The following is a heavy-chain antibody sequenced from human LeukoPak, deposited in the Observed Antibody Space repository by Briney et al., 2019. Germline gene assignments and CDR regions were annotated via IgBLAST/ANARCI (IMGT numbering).Heavy chain of an antibody. CDR2: ISAYNGNT. CDR1: GYTFNRYG. CDR3: ARDGTKLPWFGGLRITRYYFYYMDV. J-gene: IGHJ6*03. Sequence: ASVKVSCKASGYTFNRYGISWVRQAPGQGLEWMGWISAYNGNTKYSQKVQGRVTMTTDTSTSTAYMELRSLRSDDTAVYYCARDGTKLPWFGGLRITRYYFYYMDVWGKGTTVTISS. D-gene: IGHD3-10*01. V-gene: IGHV1-18*01.